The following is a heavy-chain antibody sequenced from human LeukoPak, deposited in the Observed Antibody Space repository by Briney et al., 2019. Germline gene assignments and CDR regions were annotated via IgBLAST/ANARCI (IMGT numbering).Heavy chain of an antibody. J-gene: IGHJ3*02. CDR3: ATDHRNLDAFDI. CDR2: INPSGGST. Sequence: ASVKVSCKASGYTFTSYYVHWVRQAPGQGLEWMGIINPSGGSTSYAQKFQGRVTMTRDTSTSTFYMEVSSLRAEDTAVYYCATDHRNLDAFDIWGQGTMVTVSS. CDR1: GYTFTSYY. V-gene: IGHV1-46*01. D-gene: IGHD1-14*01.